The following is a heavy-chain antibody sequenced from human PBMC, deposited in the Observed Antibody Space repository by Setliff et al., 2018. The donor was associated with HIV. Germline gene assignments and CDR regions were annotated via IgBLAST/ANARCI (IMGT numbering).Heavy chain of an antibody. J-gene: IGHJ3*02. Sequence: SVKVSCKASGGTFSSYAISWVRQAPGQGLEWMGGIIPIFGTANYARRFQGRVTITTDESTSTAYMELSSLRSEDTAVYYCARSSIAARNGAFDIWGQGTMVTVSS. V-gene: IGHV1-69*05. D-gene: IGHD6-6*01. CDR2: IIPIFGTA. CDR3: ARSSIAARNGAFDI. CDR1: GGTFSSYA.